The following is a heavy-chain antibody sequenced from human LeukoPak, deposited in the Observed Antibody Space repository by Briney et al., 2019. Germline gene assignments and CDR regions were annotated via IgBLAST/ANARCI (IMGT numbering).Heavy chain of an antibody. J-gene: IGHJ4*02. CDR2: IYHSGST. CDR3: ARHRYDPTAFDY. CDR1: GGSISSGGYY. D-gene: IGHD5-12*01. V-gene: IGHV4-30-2*01. Sequence: SQTLSLTCTVSGGSISSGGYYWSWIRQPPGKGLEWIGYIYHSGSTYYNPSLKSRVTISVDTSKNQFSLKLSSVTAADTAVYYCARHRYDPTAFDYWGQGTLVTVSS.